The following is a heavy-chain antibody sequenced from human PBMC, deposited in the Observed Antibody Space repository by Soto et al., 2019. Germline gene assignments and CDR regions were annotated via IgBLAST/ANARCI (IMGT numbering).Heavy chain of an antibody. CDR1: GFTFSSYG. CDR3: ARDSNYDSSGYRTAY. J-gene: IGHJ4*02. D-gene: IGHD3-22*01. V-gene: IGHV3-33*01. Sequence: PGGSLRLSCAASGFTFSSYGMHWVRQAPGKGLEWVAVIWYDGSNKYYADSVKGRFTISRDNSKNTLYLQMNSLRAEDTAVYYCARDSNYDSSGYRTAYWGQGTLVTVSS. CDR2: IWYDGSNK.